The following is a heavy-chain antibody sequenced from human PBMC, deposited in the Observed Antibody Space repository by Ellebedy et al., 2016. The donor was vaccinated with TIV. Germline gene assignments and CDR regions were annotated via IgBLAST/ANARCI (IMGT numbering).Heavy chain of an antibody. V-gene: IGHV3-33*01. Sequence: GESLKISCAASGFTFGRYGMHWVRQAPGKGLEWVAVIWFDGSKEFYADSVKGRFTISRDDSKNEVFLQMGSLRAEDTAVYYCARPSYQLLSYYFDSWGQGTLVTVSS. J-gene: IGHJ4*02. CDR1: GFTFGRYG. CDR2: IWFDGSKE. D-gene: IGHD2-2*01. CDR3: ARPSYQLLSYYFDS.